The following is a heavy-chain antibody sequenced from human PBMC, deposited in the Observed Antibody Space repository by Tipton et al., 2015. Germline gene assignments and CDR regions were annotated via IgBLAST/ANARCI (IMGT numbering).Heavy chain of an antibody. CDR3: ARDRYGDRDFDY. Sequence: SCAASGVTFSNNWMSWVRQAPGKGLEWVGRINPNSGGANYAQIFQGRVTMTRDTSITTAYMELSRLKSNDTAVYYCARDRYGDRDFDYWGQGTLVTVAS. D-gene: IGHD4-17*01. CDR2: INPNSGGA. V-gene: IGHV1-2*02. J-gene: IGHJ4*02. CDR1: GVTFSNNW.